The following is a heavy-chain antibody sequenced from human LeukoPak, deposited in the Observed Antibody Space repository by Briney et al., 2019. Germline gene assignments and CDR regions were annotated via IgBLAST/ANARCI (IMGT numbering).Heavy chain of an antibody. CDR3: AKDTPMVRGVIIKGYYYGMDV. J-gene: IGHJ6*02. V-gene: IGHV3-23*01. CDR2: ISAGGGST. Sequence: PGGSLRLSCAASGFTFSSYAVSWVRQAPGKGLEWVSAISAGGGSTSYADSVKGRFTISRDNSKNTLYLQMNSLRAEDTAVYYCAKDTPMVRGVIIKGYYYGMDVWGQGTTVTVSS. D-gene: IGHD3-10*01. CDR1: GFTFSSYA.